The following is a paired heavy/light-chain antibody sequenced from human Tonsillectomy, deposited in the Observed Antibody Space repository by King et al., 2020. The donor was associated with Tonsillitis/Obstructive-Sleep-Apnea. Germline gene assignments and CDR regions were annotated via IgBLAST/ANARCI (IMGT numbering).Heavy chain of an antibody. V-gene: IGHV3-30*01. CDR3: ARDLEGDIVVVPAAMYS. D-gene: IGHD2-2*01. CDR2: ISYDGSKK. CDR1: GNSFSIYA. J-gene: IGHJ4*02. Sequence: VQLVESGGGVVQPGRSLRLSCASSGNSFSIYAMHWVRQAPGKGLEWVAVISYDGSKKNHADSVKGRFTISRDNSKNTLYLQMNSLRAEDTAMYFCARDLEGDIVVVPAAMYSWGQGTLVTVAS.
Light chain of an antibody. J-gene: IGLJ1*01. CDR3: CSYTRSNLNV. Sequence: QSALTQPASVSGSPGQSITISCTGTSSDVGGHNYVSWYQQHPGKAPKLMIYDVSNRPSGISKRFSGSKSGNTASLTISGLQAEDEADYYCCSYTRSNLNVFGTGTKVTVL. CDR1: SSDVGGHNY. V-gene: IGLV2-14*01. CDR2: DVS.